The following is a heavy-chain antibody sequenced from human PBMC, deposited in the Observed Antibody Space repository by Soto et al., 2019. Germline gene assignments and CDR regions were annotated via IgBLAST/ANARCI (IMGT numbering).Heavy chain of an antibody. CDR3: ARAYRGRSGSPYYFDY. D-gene: IGHD3-10*01. J-gene: IGHJ4*02. Sequence: ASVKVSCKASGGTFSSYAISWVRQAPGQGLEWMGGIIPIFGTANYAQKFQGRVTITADESTSTAYMELSSLRSEDTAVYYCARAYRGRSGSPYYFDYWGQGTLVTVSS. CDR2: IIPIFGTA. CDR1: GGTFSSYA. V-gene: IGHV1-69*13.